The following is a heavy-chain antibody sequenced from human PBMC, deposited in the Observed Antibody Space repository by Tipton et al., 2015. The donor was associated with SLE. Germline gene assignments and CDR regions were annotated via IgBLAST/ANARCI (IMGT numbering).Heavy chain of an antibody. J-gene: IGHJ4*02. Sequence: LRLSCTVSGGSISSGSYYWSWIRQPAGKGLEWIGHIYTSGSTNYNPSLKSRVTISVDTSKNQFSLKLSSVTAADTAVYYCARDHSIVATIWGQGTLVTVSS. CDR3: ARDHSIVATI. CDR2: IYTSGST. D-gene: IGHD5-12*01. V-gene: IGHV4-61*09. CDR1: GGSISSGSYY.